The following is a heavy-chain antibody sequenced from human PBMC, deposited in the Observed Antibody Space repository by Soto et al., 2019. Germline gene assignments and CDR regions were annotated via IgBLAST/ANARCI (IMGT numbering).Heavy chain of an antibody. CDR2: ISTNNGNT. CDR3: ARTTMTASNDNIDV. CDR1: GYTFTNYG. Sequence: QVQLVQSGAEVKQPGASVKVSCKASGYTFTNYGFTWVRQAPGQGLGWLGWISTNNGNTKYAQKVKGRFTMTADASTSPAKVDATSLRSGYKGLYYSARTTMTASNDNIDVYAKGATFTVSS. J-gene: IGHJ6*03. V-gene: IGHV1-18*01. D-gene: IGHD4-17*01.